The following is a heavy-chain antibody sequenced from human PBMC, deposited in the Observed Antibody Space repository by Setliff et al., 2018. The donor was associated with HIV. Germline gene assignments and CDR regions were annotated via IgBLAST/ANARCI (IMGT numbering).Heavy chain of an antibody. V-gene: IGHV4-59*03. CDR3: AAVPWGHSSLIIDH. CDR2: IYYSGNT. CDR1: GGSITGYY. Sequence: PSETLSLTCTVSGGSITGYYWSWIRQPPGKGLEWIGWIYYSGNTRYNPSLKSRVTISLDNAKNSVYLQMHSLRVEDTAVYYCAAVPWGHSSLIIDHWGQGTPVTVSS. D-gene: IGHD3-16*01. J-gene: IGHJ4*02.